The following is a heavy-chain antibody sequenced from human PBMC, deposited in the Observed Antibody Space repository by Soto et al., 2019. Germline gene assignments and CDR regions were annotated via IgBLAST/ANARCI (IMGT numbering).Heavy chain of an antibody. J-gene: IGHJ4*02. CDR3: APPPGEANCGGDCYSGFFDY. Sequence: QVQLVQSGAEVKKPGSSVKVSCKASGGTFSSYAISWVRQAPGQGLEWMGGIIPIFGTANYAQKFQGRVTITADEHTSTAYMELSRLRSEDTAVYYRAPPPGEANCGGDCYSGFFDYWGQGTLVTVSS. D-gene: IGHD2-21*02. CDR2: IIPIFGTA. CDR1: GGTFSSYA. V-gene: IGHV1-69*12.